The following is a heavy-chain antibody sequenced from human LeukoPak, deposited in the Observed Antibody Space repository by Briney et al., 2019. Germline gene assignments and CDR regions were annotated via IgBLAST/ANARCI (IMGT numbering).Heavy chain of an antibody. J-gene: IGHJ3*02. CDR3: ARDRGYYCPRTGGAFDI. V-gene: IGHV3-30*04. D-gene: IGHD2-15*01. CDR1: GFTFSSYA. Sequence: GGSLRLSCAASGFTFSSYAMHWVRQAPGKGLEGVAVISYDGSNKYYADSVKGRFTISRDNSKNTLYLQMNSLRAEDTAVYYCARDRGYYCPRTGGAFDIWGQGTMVTVSS. CDR2: ISYDGSNK.